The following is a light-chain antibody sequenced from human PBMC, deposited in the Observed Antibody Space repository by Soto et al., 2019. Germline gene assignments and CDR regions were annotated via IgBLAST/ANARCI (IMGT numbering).Light chain of an antibody. CDR3: KQTTQLPWT. V-gene: IGKV2D-29*01. Sequence: DIVMTQTPLSLSVTPGQPASISCKSNQSLLQSDGETYLDWYVQRPGQPPQLLINEVSSRFSGVSQRFTGGGSGTDLTLKISRVEAEDIGIYYCKQTTQLPWTFGQGTTVEI. CDR2: EVS. CDR1: QSLLQSDGETY. J-gene: IGKJ1*01.